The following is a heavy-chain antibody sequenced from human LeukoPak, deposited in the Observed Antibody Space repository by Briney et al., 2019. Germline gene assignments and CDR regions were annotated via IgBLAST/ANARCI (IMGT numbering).Heavy chain of an antibody. Sequence: GGSLRFSCEVTGFTFSSYWMTWVRQAPGRGLESIVSINTHESQRYYLDSVRGRFTISRDNDKCSLYIYVDSLRAEDTGVYYCARTAYNSVLDYWGQGSLVTVSS. V-gene: IGHV3-7*04. CDR3: ARTAYNSVLDY. CDR1: GFTFSSYW. J-gene: IGHJ4*02. CDR2: INTHESQR. D-gene: IGHD1-1*01.